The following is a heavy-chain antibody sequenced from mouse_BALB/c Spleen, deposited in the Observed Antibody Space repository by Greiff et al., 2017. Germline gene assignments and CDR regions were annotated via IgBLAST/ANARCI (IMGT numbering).Heavy chain of an antibody. V-gene: IGHV2-9*02. D-gene: IGHD1-2*01. Sequence: VQLMESGPGLVAPSQSLSITCAVSGFSLTSYGVHWVRQPPGKGLAWLGVIWAGGSTNDNSSLMSRLSISKDNSKSQVFLKMNSLQTDDTAMYYCARDTTTALKFAYWGKGTLVTVSA. CDR1: GFSLTSYG. J-gene: IGHJ3*01. CDR3: ARDTTTALKFAY. CDR2: IWAGGST.